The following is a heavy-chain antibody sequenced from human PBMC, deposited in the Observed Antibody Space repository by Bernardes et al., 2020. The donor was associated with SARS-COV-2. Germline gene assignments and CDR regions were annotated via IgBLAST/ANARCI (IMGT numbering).Heavy chain of an antibody. D-gene: IGHD5-18*01. Sequence: ESLKISCHGSGYSFTNYWIGWVRQMPGKGLEWMGIIYPGDSDTRYSPSFQGQVTISVDKSIGTAYLQWSSLKASDTGMYYCARHDLPGGYSYGSGYWGQGTLVTVSS. CDR2: IYPGDSDT. CDR3: ARHDLPGGYSYGSGY. V-gene: IGHV5-51*01. CDR1: GYSFTNYW. J-gene: IGHJ4*02.